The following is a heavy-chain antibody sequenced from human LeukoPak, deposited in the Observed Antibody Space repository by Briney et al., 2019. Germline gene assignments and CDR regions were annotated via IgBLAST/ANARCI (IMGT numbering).Heavy chain of an antibody. J-gene: IGHJ4*02. CDR3: ARDGPITGTPAEN. V-gene: IGHV4-31*03. CDR2: IYYSGST. CDR1: GGSISSGGNY. Sequence: PSETLSLTCTVSGGSISSGGNYWSWIRQHPGKALAWIGYIYYSGSTYYNPSLKSRVTISVDTSKNQFSLKLSSVTAADTAVYYCARDGPITGTPAENWGQGTLVTVSS. D-gene: IGHD1-7*01.